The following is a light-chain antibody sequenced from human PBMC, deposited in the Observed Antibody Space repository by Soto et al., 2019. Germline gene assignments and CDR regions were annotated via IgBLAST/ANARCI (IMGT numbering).Light chain of an antibody. Sequence: DIVLTQSPGTLSLSPGERATLSCRASQSVHSGYLAWYQQIPGQAPRLLVYGASSRPPGIPDRFRGSGSGTDFTLDISRLEPEDFAVYFSQQYGSSPWTFGRGTKVEIK. CDR3: QQYGSSPWT. V-gene: IGKV3-20*01. CDR1: QSVHSGY. J-gene: IGKJ1*01. CDR2: GAS.